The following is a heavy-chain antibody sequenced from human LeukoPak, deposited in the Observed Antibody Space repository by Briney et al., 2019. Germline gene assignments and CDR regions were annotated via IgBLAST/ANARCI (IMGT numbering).Heavy chain of an antibody. CDR2: IRYDGSNK. CDR1: GFTFSSYG. CDR3: AKDPYYYDSSGFDY. D-gene: IGHD3-22*01. Sequence: GGSLRLSCAASGFTFSSYGMHWARQAPGKGLEWVAFIRYDGSNKYYADSVKGRFTISRDNSKNTLYLQMNSLRAEDTAVYYCAKDPYYYDSSGFDYWGQGTLVTVSS. J-gene: IGHJ4*02. V-gene: IGHV3-30*02.